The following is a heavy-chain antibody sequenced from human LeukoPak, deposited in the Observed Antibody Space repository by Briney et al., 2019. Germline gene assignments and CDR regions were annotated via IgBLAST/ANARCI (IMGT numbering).Heavy chain of an antibody. CDR2: IRSKANSYAT. CDR1: GFTFSGSA. V-gene: IGHV3-73*01. J-gene: IGHJ4*02. D-gene: IGHD4-17*01. Sequence: GGSLKLSCAASGFTFSGSAMHWVRQASGKGLEWVGRIRSKANSYATAYAASVKGRFTISRDDSKNTAYLQMNSLRTEDTAVYYCTTDLMTTVTTSVYWGQGTLVTVSS. CDR3: TTDLMTTVTTSVY.